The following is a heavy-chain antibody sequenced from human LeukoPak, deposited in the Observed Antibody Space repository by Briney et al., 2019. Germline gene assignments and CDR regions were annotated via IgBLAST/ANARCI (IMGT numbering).Heavy chain of an antibody. CDR2: IYHSGST. D-gene: IGHD1-14*01. J-gene: IGHJ5*02. Sequence: PSETLSLTCTVSGGSISSYYWSWIRQPPGKGLEWIGSIYHSGSTYYNPSLKSRVTISVDTSKNQFSLKLSSVTAADTAVYYCARDHNLPYWFDPWGQGTLVTVSS. V-gene: IGHV4-38-2*02. CDR3: ARDHNLPYWFDP. CDR1: GGSISSYY.